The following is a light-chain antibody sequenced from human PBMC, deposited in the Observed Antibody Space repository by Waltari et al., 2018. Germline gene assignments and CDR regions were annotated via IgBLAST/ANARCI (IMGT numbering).Light chain of an antibody. CDR1: QNINNN. V-gene: IGKV3-15*01. CDR2: CAS. J-gene: IGKJ4*01. Sequence: EVVMTQSPATLSVSPGERATLSCRASQNINNNLAWYHQIPGQAPRLLIYCASNRAIGIPARFSGSGSGTEFTLTISNLQSEDFAVYYCQHYHSWPLTFGGGTKVEIK. CDR3: QHYHSWPLT.